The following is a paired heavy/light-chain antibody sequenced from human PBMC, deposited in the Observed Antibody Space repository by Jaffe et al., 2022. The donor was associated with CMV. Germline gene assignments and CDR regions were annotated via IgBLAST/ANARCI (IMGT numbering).Light chain of an antibody. J-gene: IGKJ4*01. V-gene: IGKV4-1*01. CDR3: QQYYSTPPRLT. CDR2: WAS. Sequence: DIVMTQSPDSLAVSLGERATINCKSSQSVLYSSNNKNYLAWYQQKPGQPPKLLIYWASTRESGVPDRFSGSGSGTDFTLTISSLQAEDVAVYYCQQYYSTPPRLTFGGGTKVEIK. CDR1: QSVLYSSNNKNY.
Heavy chain of an antibody. CDR3: AIPGYSSGWQSYYYYYGMDV. J-gene: IGHJ6*02. V-gene: IGHV1-69*01. Sequence: QVQLVQSGAEVKKPGSSVKVSCKASGGTFSSYAISWVRQAPGQGLEWMGGIIPIFGTANYAQKFQGRVTITADESTSTAYMELSSLRSEDTAVYYCAIPGYSSGWQSYYYYYGMDVWGQGTTVTVSS. CDR2: IIPIFGTA. D-gene: IGHD6-19*01. CDR1: GGTFSSYA.